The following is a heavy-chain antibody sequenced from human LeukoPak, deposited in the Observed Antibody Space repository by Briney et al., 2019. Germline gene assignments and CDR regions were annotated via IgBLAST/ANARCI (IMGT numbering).Heavy chain of an antibody. CDR3: ARNSHSSSWDYYYYYGMDV. CDR1: GGSISSDY. D-gene: IGHD6-13*01. Sequence: SETLSLTCTVSGGSISSDYWCWIRQPPGEGLEWIGYIFYSGSTNYNPSLKSRVTISVDTSKNQFSLKMSSVTAADTAVYYCARNSHSSSWDYYYYYGMDVWGQGTTVTVSS. CDR2: IFYSGST. J-gene: IGHJ6*02. V-gene: IGHV4-59*01.